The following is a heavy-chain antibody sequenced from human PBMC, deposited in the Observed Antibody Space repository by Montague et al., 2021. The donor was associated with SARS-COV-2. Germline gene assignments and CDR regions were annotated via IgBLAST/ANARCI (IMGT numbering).Heavy chain of an antibody. CDR2: IYYSGST. V-gene: IGHV4-59*01. D-gene: IGHD3-10*01. J-gene: IGHJ4*03. CDR3: ARVQRGCYYGLGVSARFDD. Sequence: SETLSLTCTVSGGSLSSYYWSWIRQPPGKGLQWIGYIYYSGSTNYNPSLKSRVTISVDTSKNQFSLKLSSVTAADTAVYYCARVQRGCYYGLGVSARFDDWGQGTLVTVSS. CDR1: GGSLSSYY.